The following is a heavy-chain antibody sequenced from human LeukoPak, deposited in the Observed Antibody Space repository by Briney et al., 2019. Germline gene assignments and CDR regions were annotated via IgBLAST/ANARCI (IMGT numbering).Heavy chain of an antibody. CDR3: ARDRPGIAAAVGAFDI. V-gene: IGHV3-21*01. CDR1: GFTFSSYS. Sequence: GGSLRLSCAASGFTFSSYSMNWVRQAPGKGLEWVSSISSSSSYIYYADSVKGRFTISRANAKNSLYLQMNSLSAEDTAVDYCARDRPGIAAAVGAFDIWGQGTMVTVSS. CDR2: ISSSSSYI. D-gene: IGHD6-13*01. J-gene: IGHJ3*02.